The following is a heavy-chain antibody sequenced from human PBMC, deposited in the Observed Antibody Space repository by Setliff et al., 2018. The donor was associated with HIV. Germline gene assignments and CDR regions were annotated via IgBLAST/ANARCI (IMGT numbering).Heavy chain of an antibody. J-gene: IGHJ4*02. Sequence: GASVKVSCKVSEYTLSELSMHWVRQAPGKGLEWMGGFDPEDGKTIYAQKFQGRVTMTEDLSTETAYMELSSLSSDDTAVYYCARGGDDYFDPSGFPHWGQGTLVTVSS. CDR2: FDPEDGKT. CDR3: ARGGDDYFDPSGFPH. CDR1: EYTLSELS. D-gene: IGHD3-22*01. V-gene: IGHV1-24*01.